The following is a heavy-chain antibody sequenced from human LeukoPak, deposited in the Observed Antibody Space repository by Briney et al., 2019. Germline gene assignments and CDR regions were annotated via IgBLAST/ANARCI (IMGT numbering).Heavy chain of an antibody. CDR2: ISGSSSYI. J-gene: IGHJ3*02. CDR3: ASGQLERRVPYAFDI. Sequence: GGSLRLSCAASGFTFSSYSMNWVRQAPGKGLEWVSSISGSSSYIYYADSVKGRFTISRDNAKDSLYLQMNSLRAEDTAVYYCASGQLERRVPYAFDIWGQGTMVTVSS. CDR1: GFTFSSYS. D-gene: IGHD1-1*01. V-gene: IGHV3-21*01.